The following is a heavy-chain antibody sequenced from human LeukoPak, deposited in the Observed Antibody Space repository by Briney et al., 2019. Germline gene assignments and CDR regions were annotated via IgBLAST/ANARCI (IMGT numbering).Heavy chain of an antibody. D-gene: IGHD1-26*01. CDR3: ARDRSYSSDY. J-gene: IGHJ4*02. V-gene: IGHV3-74*01. CDR2: INVDGSST. Sequence: GGSLRLSCAASGFTFSSYWMHWVRQAPGKGLVWVSHINVDGSSTTYADSVKGRFTISRDNAKNTLYLQMNSLRADGTAVYYCARDRSYSSDYWGQGTLVTVSS. CDR1: GFTFSSYW.